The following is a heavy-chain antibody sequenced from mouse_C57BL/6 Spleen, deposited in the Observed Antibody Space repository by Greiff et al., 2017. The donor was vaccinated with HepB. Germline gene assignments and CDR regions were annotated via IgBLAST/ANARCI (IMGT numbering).Heavy chain of an antibody. CDR1: GYTFTSYW. D-gene: IGHD1-1*01. Sequence: QVQLQQSGAELVKPGASVKMSCKASGYTFTSYWITWVKQRPGQGLEWIGDIYPGSGSTNYNEKFKSKATLTVDTSASTAYMQLSSLTSEDSAVYYCASIYYYGSSLGYWGQGTTLTVAS. J-gene: IGHJ2*01. CDR2: IYPGSGST. CDR3: ASIYYYGSSLGY. V-gene: IGHV1-55*01.